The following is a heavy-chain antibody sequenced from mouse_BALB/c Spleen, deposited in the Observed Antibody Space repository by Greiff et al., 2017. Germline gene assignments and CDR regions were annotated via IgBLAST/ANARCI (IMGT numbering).Heavy chain of an antibody. CDR2: ISSGGSYT. Sequence: EVKLMESGGGLVKPGGSLKLSCAASGFTFSSYAMSWVRQSPEKRLEWVAEISSGGSYTYYPDTVTGRFTISRDNAKNTLFLQMTSLRSEDTAMYYCATAYYAMDYWGQGTSVTVSS. V-gene: IGHV5-9-4*01. CDR1: GFTFSSYA. J-gene: IGHJ4*01. CDR3: ATAYYAMDY.